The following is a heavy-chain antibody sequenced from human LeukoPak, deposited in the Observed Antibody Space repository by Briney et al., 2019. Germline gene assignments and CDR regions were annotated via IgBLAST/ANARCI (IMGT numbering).Heavy chain of an antibody. Sequence: ASVKVSCKASGYTFTSYGISWVRQAPGQGLDWMGWISAYNGNTNYAQKFQGRVTMTRDMSTTTDYMELSSLRSEDTAVYYCARDLAAAGTIDPWGQGTLVTVSS. CDR2: ISAYNGNT. CDR1: GYTFTSYG. V-gene: IGHV1-18*01. J-gene: IGHJ5*02. CDR3: ARDLAAAGTIDP. D-gene: IGHD6-13*01.